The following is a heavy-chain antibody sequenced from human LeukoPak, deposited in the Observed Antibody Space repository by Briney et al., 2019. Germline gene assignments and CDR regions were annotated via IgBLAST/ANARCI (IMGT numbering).Heavy chain of an antibody. CDR2: ISSSSSYI. V-gene: IGHV3-21*01. CDR3: ARGPYGSGSYYNDY. Sequence: GGSLRLSCVASGFTFDEYGMSWVRQAPGKGLEWVSSISSSSSYIYYADSVKGRFTISRDNAKNSLYLQMNSLRAEDTAVYYCARGPYGSGSYYNDYWGQGTLVTVSS. J-gene: IGHJ4*02. CDR1: GFTFDEYG. D-gene: IGHD3-10*01.